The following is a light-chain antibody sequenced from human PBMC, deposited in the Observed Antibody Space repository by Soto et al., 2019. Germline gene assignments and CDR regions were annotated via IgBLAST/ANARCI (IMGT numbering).Light chain of an antibody. V-gene: IGKV3-20*01. CDR3: QQYGSSPFT. CDR2: GAS. CDR1: QSFSSSY. Sequence: EIVLTQSPGTLSLSPAERATLSCRASQSFSSSYLAWYQQKPGQAPRLLIYGASSRDTGIPDRFSGSGSGTDFTLTISRLEPEDFAVYYCQQYGSSPFTFGPATKVDIK. J-gene: IGKJ3*01.